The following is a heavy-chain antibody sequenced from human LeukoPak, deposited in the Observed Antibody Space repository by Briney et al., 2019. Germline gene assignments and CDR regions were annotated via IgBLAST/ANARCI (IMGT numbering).Heavy chain of an antibody. D-gene: IGHD6-13*01. J-gene: IGHJ5*02. CDR3: TFHSSTWYEGS. V-gene: IGHV4-59*01. CDR2: IYYSGST. Sequence: SETLSLTCTVSGGSITGYYWSWIRQPPGKGLEWIGYIYYSGSTNYNPSLKSRVTISVDTSKKQFSLKLSSVTAADTAIYYCTFHSSTWYEGSWGQGTLVTVSS. CDR1: GGSITGYY.